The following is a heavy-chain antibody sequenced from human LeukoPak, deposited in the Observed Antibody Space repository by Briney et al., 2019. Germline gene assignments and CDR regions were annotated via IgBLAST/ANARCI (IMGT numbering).Heavy chain of an antibody. V-gene: IGHV3-23*05. D-gene: IGHD3-22*01. CDR3: AVDWYDSSGYGTFDY. J-gene: IGHJ4*02. CDR2: IGSDNKP. Sequence: GGSLRLSCEASGFTFSAYAMTWVRQAPGKGLEWVSSIGSDNKPHYSDSVKGRFTISRDNSKNTLYLQMHSLRAEDTAVYYCAVDWYDSSGYGTFDYWGQGTLVAVSS. CDR1: GFTFSAYA.